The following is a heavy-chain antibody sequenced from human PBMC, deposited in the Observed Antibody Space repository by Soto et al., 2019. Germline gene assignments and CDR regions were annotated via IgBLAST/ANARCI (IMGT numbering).Heavy chain of an antibody. V-gene: IGHV1-58*01. CDR2: IVVGSGNT. Sequence: SVKVSCKASGFTFTSSAVQWVRQARGQRLEWIGWIVVGSGNTNYAQKFQERVTITRDMSTSTAYMELSSLRSEDTAVYYCAADQAYCGGDCYSWFDPWGQGTLVTVSS. J-gene: IGHJ5*02. CDR3: AADQAYCGGDCYSWFDP. D-gene: IGHD2-21*02. CDR1: GFTFTSSA.